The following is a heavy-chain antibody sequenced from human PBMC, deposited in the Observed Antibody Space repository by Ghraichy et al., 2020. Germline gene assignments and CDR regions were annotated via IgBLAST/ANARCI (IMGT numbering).Heavy chain of an antibody. CDR3: TTDPNYHKIRGYSYGWLGY. D-gene: IGHD5-18*01. CDR2: IKSKTDGGTT. J-gene: IGHJ4*02. V-gene: IGHV3-15*07. CDR1: GFTFSNAW. Sequence: LSLTCAASGFTFSNAWMNWVRQAPGKGLEWVGRIKSKTDGGTTDYAAPVKGRFTISRDDSKNTLYLQMNSLKTEDTAVYYCTTDPNYHKIRGYSYGWLGYWGQGTLVTVSS.